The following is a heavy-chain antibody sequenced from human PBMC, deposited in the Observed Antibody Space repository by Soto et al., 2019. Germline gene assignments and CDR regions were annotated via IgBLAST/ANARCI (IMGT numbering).Heavy chain of an antibody. CDR2: ISSTSTYI. V-gene: IGHV3-21*01. CDR3: ARGGAWSPDY. CDR1: GFDFSRYS. D-gene: IGHD6-19*01. Sequence: EVQLVESGGGLVNPGGSLRLSCAASGFDFSRYSINWVRQAPGKGLEWVSSISSTSTYIYYADSVKGRFTISRDNARNSLYLQMNSLRAEDTAVYYCARGGAWSPDYWGQGTLVTVSS. J-gene: IGHJ4*02.